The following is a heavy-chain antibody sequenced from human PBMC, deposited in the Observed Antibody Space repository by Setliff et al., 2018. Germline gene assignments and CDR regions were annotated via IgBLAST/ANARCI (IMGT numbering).Heavy chain of an antibody. CDR1: GFTFSTYA. D-gene: IGHD4-17*01. Sequence: PGGSLRLSCAASGFTFSTYAMHWVRQAPGKGLEWVSVVYRGGSTTFYADSVKGRFTISRDDSKNTLYLQMNSLTVDDTAVYYCAKDLGDDGHYYYYMDVWGKGTTVTVSS. V-gene: IGHV3-23*03. CDR3: AKDLGDDGHYYYYMDV. J-gene: IGHJ6*03. CDR2: VYRGGSTT.